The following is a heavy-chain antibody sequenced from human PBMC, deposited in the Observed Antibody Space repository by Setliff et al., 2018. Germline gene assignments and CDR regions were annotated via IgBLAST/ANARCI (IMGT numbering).Heavy chain of an antibody. J-gene: IGHJ6*03. D-gene: IGHD5-18*01. V-gene: IGHV4-34*01. CDR3: ARGGYSYGHHYYYYMDV. CDR1: GGSFSGYY. Sequence: LSLTCAVYGGSFSGYYWSWIRQPPGKGLEWIGEINHSGSTNYNPSLKSRVTISVDTSKNQFSLKLSSVAAADTAVYYCARGGYSYGHHYYYYMDVWGKGTTVTVSS. CDR2: INHSGST.